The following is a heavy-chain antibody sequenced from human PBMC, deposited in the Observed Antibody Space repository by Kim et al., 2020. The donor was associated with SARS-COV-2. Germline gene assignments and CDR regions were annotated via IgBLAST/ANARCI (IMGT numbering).Heavy chain of an antibody. D-gene: IGHD5-18*01. Sequence: SVKVSCKASGGTFSSYAISWVRQAPGQGLEWMGGIIPIFGTANYAQKFQGRVTITADESTSTAYMELSSLRSEDTAVYYCARCSGESRYSYGCLLADYWGQGTLVTVSS. J-gene: IGHJ4*02. V-gene: IGHV1-69*13. CDR2: IIPIFGTA. CDR3: ARCSGESRYSYGCLLADY. CDR1: GGTFSSYA.